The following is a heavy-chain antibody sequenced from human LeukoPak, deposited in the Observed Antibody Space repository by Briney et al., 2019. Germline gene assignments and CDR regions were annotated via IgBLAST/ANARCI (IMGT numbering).Heavy chain of an antibody. Sequence: GGSLRLSCAASGFTFSSYSMNWVRQAPGKGLEWVSYISSSSSTIYYADSVKGRFTISRDNAKNSLYLQMNSLRAEDTALYYCSTEPRSLLYWGHGTLVTVSS. CDR3: STEPRSLLY. J-gene: IGHJ4*01. CDR2: ISSSSSTI. D-gene: IGHD4-17*01. CDR1: GFTFSSYS. V-gene: IGHV3-48*04.